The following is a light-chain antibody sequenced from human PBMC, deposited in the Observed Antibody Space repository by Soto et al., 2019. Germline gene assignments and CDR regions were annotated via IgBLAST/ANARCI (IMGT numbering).Light chain of an antibody. J-gene: IGKJ1*01. CDR1: QSVSSS. CDR2: GAS. CDR3: QQYGSSATWT. V-gene: IGKV3-15*01. Sequence: EIVITQSPATLSVSPGERATLSCRASQSVSSSLAWYQQKPGQAPRLLIYGASTRATGIPARFSGSGSGTEFTLTISRLEPEDFAVYYCQQYGSSATWTFGQGTKVDI.